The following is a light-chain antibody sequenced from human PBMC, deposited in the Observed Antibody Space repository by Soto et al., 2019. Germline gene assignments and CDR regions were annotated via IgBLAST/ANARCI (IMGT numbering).Light chain of an antibody. CDR3: SSYTSSSPLVV. CDR1: SSDVGGYNY. Sequence: QSVLTQPAAVSGSPGQSITISCTGTSSDVGGYNYVSWYQQHPGKAPKLMIYDVSNRPSGVSNRFSGSKSGNTDSLTISGLHSEDAAEQYCSSYTSSSPLVVFGGGTKLT. CDR2: DVS. J-gene: IGLJ2*01. V-gene: IGLV2-14*01.